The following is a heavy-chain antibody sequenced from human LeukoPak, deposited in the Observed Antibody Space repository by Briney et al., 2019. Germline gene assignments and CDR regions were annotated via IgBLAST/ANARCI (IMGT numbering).Heavy chain of an antibody. CDR3: ARSQATWYSSSKVLDY. J-gene: IGHJ4*02. Sequence: SQTLSLTCAVSGDSVSSNNAAWNWIRQSPSRGLEWLGRTYYRSKWYNEYAISVKSRITINPDTSRNQYSLQLNSVTPEDTAVYYCARSQATWYSSSKVLDYWGQGTLVTVSS. CDR1: GDSVSSNNAA. D-gene: IGHD6-6*01. CDR2: TYYRSKWYN. V-gene: IGHV6-1*01.